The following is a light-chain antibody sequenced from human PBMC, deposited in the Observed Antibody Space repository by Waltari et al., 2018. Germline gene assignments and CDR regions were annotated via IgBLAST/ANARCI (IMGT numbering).Light chain of an antibody. Sequence: TQDPAVSVAVGQTVRITCQGDSLRSYYASWYRQRPGQAPILVMYDKNNRPSGVPDRFSGSSSDNTASLTITGAQAEDEAYYDCHSRDASGVGGTFGGGTKLTVL. CDR1: SLRSYY. CDR3: HSRDASGVGGT. J-gene: IGLJ2*01. CDR2: DKN. V-gene: IGLV3-19*01.